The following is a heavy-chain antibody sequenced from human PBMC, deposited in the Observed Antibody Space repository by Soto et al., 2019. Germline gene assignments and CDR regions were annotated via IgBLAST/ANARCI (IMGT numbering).Heavy chain of an antibody. D-gene: IGHD3-10*01. CDR1: GGSISSYY. Sequence: QVQLQESGPGLVKPSETLSLTCTVSGGSISSYYWSWIRQPPGKGLEWIGYIYYSGSTNYNPSLNARVPKSIDTTNNHSSMKIGSVTAADMAAYYWARHGPLRVGPNWFDPWGQGTLVTVSS. V-gene: IGHV4-59*08. CDR2: IYYSGST. J-gene: IGHJ5*02. CDR3: ARHGPLRVGPNWFDP.